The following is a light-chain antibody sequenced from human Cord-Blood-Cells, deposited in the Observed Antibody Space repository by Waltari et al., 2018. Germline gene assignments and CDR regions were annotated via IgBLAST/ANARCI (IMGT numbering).Light chain of an antibody. CDR3: QQYNSYSYT. V-gene: IGKV1-5*03. CDR2: KAS. J-gene: IGKJ2*01. Sequence: DIQMTQSPSTLSASVGDRVTITCRASQSISSWLAWYQQKPGKAPKLLIYKASSLESGVPSRCSGSGSGTVFTLTISSLQPDDFATYYCQQYNSYSYTFGQGTKLEIK. CDR1: QSISSW.